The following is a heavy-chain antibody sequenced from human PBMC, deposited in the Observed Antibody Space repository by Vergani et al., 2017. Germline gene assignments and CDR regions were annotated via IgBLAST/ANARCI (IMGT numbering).Heavy chain of an antibody. V-gene: IGHV3-48*01. CDR3: ARTLVAGKGGD. CDR2: ISTTSDTI. CDR1: GFPFSSYS. Sequence: DVQLVESGGDLVQPGGSLRLSCAASGFPFSSYSMNWVRQAPGKGLEWISYISTTSDTIYYADSVRGRFTISRDNAKNSLYLEMNSLRVEDTAVYFCARTLVAGKGGDWGQGTRVAVSS. J-gene: IGHJ4*02. D-gene: IGHD6-19*01.